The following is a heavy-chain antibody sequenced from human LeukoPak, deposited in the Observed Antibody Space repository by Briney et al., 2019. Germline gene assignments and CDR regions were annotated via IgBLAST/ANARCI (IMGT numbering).Heavy chain of an antibody. V-gene: IGHV4-39*07. Sequence: SETLSLTCTVSGGSISSSSYYWGWIRQPPGKGLEWIGSIYYSGSTYYNPSLKSRVTISVDTSKNQFSLKLSSVTATDTAVYYCARDRAPHYDYVWPGRLFDYWGQGTLVTVSS. CDR1: GGSISSSSYY. D-gene: IGHD3-16*01. CDR3: ARDRAPHYDYVWPGRLFDY. CDR2: IYYSGST. J-gene: IGHJ4*02.